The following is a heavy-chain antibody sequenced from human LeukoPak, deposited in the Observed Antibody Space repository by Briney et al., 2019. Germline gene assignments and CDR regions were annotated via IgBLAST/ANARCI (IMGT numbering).Heavy chain of an antibody. CDR1: GFTFRNYG. CDR3: AKDPGASVSGFYMDV. CDR2: IWSDGINR. J-gene: IGHJ6*03. D-gene: IGHD2-8*02. Sequence: GGSLRLSCATSGFTFRNYGMHWVRQATGKGLEWVSFIWSDGINRFYADSVKGRFTISTDNSKKMLYLHMDTLRADDTALYYCAKDPGASVSGFYMDVGGKGTTVIVSS. V-gene: IGHV3-30*02.